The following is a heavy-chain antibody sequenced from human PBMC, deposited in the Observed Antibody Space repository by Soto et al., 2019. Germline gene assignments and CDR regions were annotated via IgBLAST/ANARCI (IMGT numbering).Heavy chain of an antibody. D-gene: IGHD2-2*01. CDR1: GGSFIGYY. J-gene: IGHJ3*02. CDR2: INHSGST. CDR3: ARGGQYRRNAFDI. Sequence: LSLTCAVYGGSFIGYYWSCIRQPPGKGLEWIGEINHSGSTNYNPSLXSRVTISVXTSKNHFSLKLXSVTAXSTTVCYCARGGQYRRNAFDIWGQGTMVTVS. V-gene: IGHV4-34*01.